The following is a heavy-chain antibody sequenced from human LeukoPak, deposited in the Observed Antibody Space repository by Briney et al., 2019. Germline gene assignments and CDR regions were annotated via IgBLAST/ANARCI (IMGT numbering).Heavy chain of an antibody. CDR1: GGSISSYY. V-gene: IGHV4-59*08. CDR3: ARSPNSIVVVVAATNEWYFDL. CDR2: IYYSGST. D-gene: IGHD2-15*01. J-gene: IGHJ2*01. Sequence: SETLSLTCTVSGGSISSYYWSWIRQPPGKGLEWIGYIYYSGSTNYNPSLKSRVTISVDTSKNQFSLKLSSVTAADTAVYYCARSPNSIVVVVAATNEWYFDLWGRGTLVTVSS.